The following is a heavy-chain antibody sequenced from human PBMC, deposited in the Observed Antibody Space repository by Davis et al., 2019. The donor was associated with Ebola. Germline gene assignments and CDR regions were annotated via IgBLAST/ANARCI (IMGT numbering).Heavy chain of an antibody. J-gene: IGHJ4*01. V-gene: IGHV3-48*04. D-gene: IGHD1-26*01. Sequence: GESLKISCAASGFTVSSNFMNWVRQAPGKGLEWVSYISSGGSTIYYADSVKGRFTISRDNAKNSLYLQMNSLRAEDTAVYYCARVSGIQYYFDYWGQGTLVTVSS. CDR2: ISSGGSTI. CDR3: ARVSGIQYYFDY. CDR1: GFTVSSNF.